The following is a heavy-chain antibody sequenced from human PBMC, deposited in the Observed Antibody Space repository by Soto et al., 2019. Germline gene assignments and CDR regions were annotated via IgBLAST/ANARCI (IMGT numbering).Heavy chain of an antibody. CDR2: VSYDGSYK. CDR3: AKEMYPRTVIASSSPWGDY. D-gene: IGHD2-21*01. J-gene: IGHJ4*02. Sequence: QVQLVESGGGVAQPGRSLRLSCAVSGFTFSDYGMHWVRQAPGKGLEWVAVVSYDGSYKYYADSVKGRFTVSRDLSGNTLCLQMNSLRLEDTAVYFCAKEMYPRTVIASSSPWGDYWGQGTLVAVSS. CDR1: GFTFSDYG. V-gene: IGHV3-30*18.